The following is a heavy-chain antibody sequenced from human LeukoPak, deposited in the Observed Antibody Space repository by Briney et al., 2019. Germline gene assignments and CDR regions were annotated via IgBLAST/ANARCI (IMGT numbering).Heavy chain of an antibody. CDR2: IYTSGST. CDR3: ARVGYSGYDSPAGWFDP. CDR1: GGSISSGSYY. J-gene: IGHJ5*02. Sequence: NSSETLSLTCTVSGGSISSGSYYWSWIRQPAGKGLEWIGRIYTSGSTNYNPSLKSRVTISVDTSKNQFSLKLSSVTAADTAVYYCARVGYSGYDSPAGWFDPWGQGTLVTVSS. D-gene: IGHD5-12*01. V-gene: IGHV4-61*02.